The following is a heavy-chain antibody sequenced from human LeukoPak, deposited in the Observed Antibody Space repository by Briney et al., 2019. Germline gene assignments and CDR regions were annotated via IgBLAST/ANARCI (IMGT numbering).Heavy chain of an antibody. CDR1: GFTFSDYY. CDR2: ISSSGSTI. J-gene: IGHJ5*01. D-gene: IGHD2-2*01. V-gene: IGHV3-11*01. CDR3: ARDVNGYCSSTSCPRGPPYNWFDS. Sequence: GGSLRLSCAASGFTFSDYYMSWIRQAPGKGLEWVSYISSSGSTIYYADSVKGRFTISRDNAKNSLYLQMNSLRAEDTAVYYCARDVNGYCSSTSCPRGPPYNWFDSWGQGTLVTVSS.